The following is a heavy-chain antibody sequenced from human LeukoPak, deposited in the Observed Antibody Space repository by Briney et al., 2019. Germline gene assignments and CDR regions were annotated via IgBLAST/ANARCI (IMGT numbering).Heavy chain of an antibody. D-gene: IGHD2/OR15-2a*01. Sequence: SETLSLTCSISGASFTGYSWGWVRQSPGKGLEWIGEIYHRGSTAYNPSLNGRVTMSVDSAKGQFSLTLTSVTAADSAVYYCARASRANYFLFDFWGQGTLVTVSS. V-gene: IGHV4-34*01. J-gene: IGHJ4*02. CDR2: IYHRGST. CDR3: ARASRANYFLFDF. CDR1: GASFTGYS.